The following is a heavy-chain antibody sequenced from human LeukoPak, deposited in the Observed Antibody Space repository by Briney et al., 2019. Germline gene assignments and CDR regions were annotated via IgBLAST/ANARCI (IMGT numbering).Heavy chain of an antibody. CDR2: INPSGGST. CDR1: GYTFTSYY. V-gene: IGHV1-46*01. Sequence: ASVKVSCKASGYTFTSYYMHWVRQAPGQGLEWMGIINPSGGSTSYAQKFQGRVTMTRDTSTSTVYMELSSLRSDDTAVYYCARDAASDSSGYYHDAFDIWGQGTMVTVPS. J-gene: IGHJ3*02. D-gene: IGHD3-22*01. CDR3: ARDAASDSSGYYHDAFDI.